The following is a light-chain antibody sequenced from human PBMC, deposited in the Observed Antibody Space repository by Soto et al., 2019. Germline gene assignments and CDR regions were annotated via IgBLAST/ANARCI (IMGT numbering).Light chain of an antibody. V-gene: IGLV2-14*01. J-gene: IGLJ3*02. CDR1: SSNVGGYNY. CDR3: SSFTSSNTWL. CDR2: EVT. Sequence: QSALTQPASVSGSPGQSITISCTGTSSNVGGYNYVSWYQQYPGKAPKLMIFEVTNRPSGFSDRFSGSKSGNTASLTISGLQAEDEAEYYCSSFTSSNTWLFGGGTKLTVL.